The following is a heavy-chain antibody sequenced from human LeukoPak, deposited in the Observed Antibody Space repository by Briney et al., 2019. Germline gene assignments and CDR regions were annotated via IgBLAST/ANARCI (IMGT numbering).Heavy chain of an antibody. D-gene: IGHD1/OR15-1a*01. CDR3: ARDFRLGGTTGWIN. CDR2: ISPGGHDT. J-gene: IGHJ4*02. Sequence: GGSLKLSCEASGFTFRNYAMTRVRQTPGKGLEWVAGISPGGHDTNYADSVKGRFIISRDNSRGTVYLQMDSLRADDTAFYFCARDFRLGGTTGWINWGQGTLVIVSS. V-gene: IGHV3-23*01. CDR1: GFTFRNYA.